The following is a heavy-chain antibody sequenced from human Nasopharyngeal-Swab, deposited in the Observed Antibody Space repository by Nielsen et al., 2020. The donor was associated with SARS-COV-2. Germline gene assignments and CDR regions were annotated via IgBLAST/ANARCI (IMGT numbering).Heavy chain of an antibody. CDR3: ARSVGSSYGQGAFDI. Sequence: GGSLRLSCTTSGFTFGDYAMSWFRQAPGKGVEGVGFIRSKIYSGAPEYAASVKGRFTISRDGAESIAFLQMNSLETEDTGVYYCARSVGSSYGQGAFDIWGQGTMVTVSS. V-gene: IGHV3-49*01. D-gene: IGHD1-26*01. CDR2: IRSKIYSGAP. CDR1: GFTFGDYA. J-gene: IGHJ3*02.